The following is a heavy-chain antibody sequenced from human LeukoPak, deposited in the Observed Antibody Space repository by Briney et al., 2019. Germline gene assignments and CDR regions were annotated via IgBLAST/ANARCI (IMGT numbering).Heavy chain of an antibody. Sequence: SETLSLTCTVSGGSISSSSYYWGWIRQPPGKGLEWIGSIYYSGSTYYNPSLKSRVTISVDTSKNQFSLKLSSVTAADTAVYYWARHGTAVSTPLSFENRGQRTKV. CDR2: IYYSGST. J-gene: IGHJ3*02. D-gene: IGHD1-26*01. CDR3: ARHGTAVSTPLSFEN. CDR1: GGSISSSSYY. V-gene: IGHV4-39*01.